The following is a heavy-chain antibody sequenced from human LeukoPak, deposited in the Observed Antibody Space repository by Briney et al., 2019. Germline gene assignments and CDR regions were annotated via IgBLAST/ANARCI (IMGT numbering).Heavy chain of an antibody. V-gene: IGHV3-11*04. CDR2: ISSSGSTI. CDR3: VRCSHRYDFWSGYYRTDFDY. D-gene: IGHD3-3*01. Sequence: PGGPLRLSCAASGFTFSDYYMSWIRQAPGKGLEWVSYISSSGSTIYYADSVKGRFTISRDNAKNSLYLQMNSLRAEDTAVYYCVRCSHRYDFWSGYYRTDFDYWGQGTLVTVSS. J-gene: IGHJ4*02. CDR1: GFTFSDYY.